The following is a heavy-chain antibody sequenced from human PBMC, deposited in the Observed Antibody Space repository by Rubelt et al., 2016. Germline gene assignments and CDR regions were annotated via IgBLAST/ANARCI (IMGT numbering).Heavy chain of an antibody. J-gene: IGHJ6*04. CDR3: ASLARNFYSMDV. CDR2: IYYSGGT. Sequence: IPPYTGGGLVWIGHIYYSGGTYNNPSLKSRLTMSVVTSENQISLTLTSVTAADTAVYFCASLARNFYSMDVWGKGTTVTVSS. V-gene: IGHV4-31*02.